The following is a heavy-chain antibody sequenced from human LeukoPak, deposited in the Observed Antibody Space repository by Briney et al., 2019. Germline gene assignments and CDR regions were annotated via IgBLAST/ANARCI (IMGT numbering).Heavy chain of an antibody. Sequence: GGSLRLSCAASGFSFSNHGMHWVRQAPGKRLEWVAVIWDDGNNKRYANSVNGRFTISRDNSENTLYLQMNGLTAEDTAMYYCARARVVTKWIDYWGQGTLVTVSS. CDR2: IWDDGNNK. CDR3: ARARVVTKWIDY. J-gene: IGHJ4*02. CDR1: GFSFSNHG. V-gene: IGHV3-33*01. D-gene: IGHD2-21*02.